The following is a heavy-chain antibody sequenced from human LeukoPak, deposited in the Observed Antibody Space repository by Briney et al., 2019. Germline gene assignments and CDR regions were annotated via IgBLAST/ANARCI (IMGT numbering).Heavy chain of an antibody. Sequence: GGSLRLSCAASGFTFSTYAMSWVRQAPGKGLEWVSTIRGSGGSNTYYADSVQGRFTISRDNSKNTLYLQMNTLRAEDTAAYYCAKGVLRSSPDYWGQGTLVTVSS. J-gene: IGHJ4*02. CDR2: IRGSGGSNT. D-gene: IGHD5-12*01. CDR3: AKGVLRSSPDY. CDR1: GFTFSTYA. V-gene: IGHV3-23*01.